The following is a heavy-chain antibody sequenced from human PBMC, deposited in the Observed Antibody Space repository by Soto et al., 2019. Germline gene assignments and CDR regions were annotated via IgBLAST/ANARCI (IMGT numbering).Heavy chain of an antibody. CDR2: ISGSGGST. V-gene: IGHV3-23*01. J-gene: IGHJ4*02. Sequence: GGSLRLSCAASGFTFSSYAMSWVRQAPGKGLEWVSAISGSGGSTYYADSVKGRFTISRDNSKNTLYLQRNSLRAEDTAVYYCAKRGSDFWSGYSGFDYWGQGTLVTVSS. CDR3: AKRGSDFWSGYSGFDY. D-gene: IGHD3-3*01. CDR1: GFTFSSYA.